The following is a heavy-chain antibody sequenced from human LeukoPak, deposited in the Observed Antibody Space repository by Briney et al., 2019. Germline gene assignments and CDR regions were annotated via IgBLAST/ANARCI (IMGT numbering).Heavy chain of an antibody. V-gene: IGHV4-34*01. CDR2: IHNSGTT. D-gene: IGHD3-10*01. Sequence: SETLSLTCAVSGGPFSGYFWSWIRQSSGKGLEWIGEIHNSGTTNYNPSLNSRVTISEGTSKNQFYLNLSSVTAADTAVYYCARRYYYNLGSFPFDFWGQGTLVTVSS. J-gene: IGHJ4*02. CDR3: ARRYYYNLGSFPFDF. CDR1: GGPFSGYF.